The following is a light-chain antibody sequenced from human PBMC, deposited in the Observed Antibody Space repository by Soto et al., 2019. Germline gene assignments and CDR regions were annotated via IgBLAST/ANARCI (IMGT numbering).Light chain of an antibody. CDR1: QSVRSN. CDR2: GAS. J-gene: IGKJ4*01. V-gene: IGKV3-15*01. CDR3: QQRYSWPLT. Sequence: IVLSQTHGTLSRSPGEGATLSCMASQSVRSNLAWYQQKPGQAPRLLIYGASTRATGIPARFSGSGSATEFTLIISSLEPEDFAVYYCQQRYSWPLTFGGGTKVDI.